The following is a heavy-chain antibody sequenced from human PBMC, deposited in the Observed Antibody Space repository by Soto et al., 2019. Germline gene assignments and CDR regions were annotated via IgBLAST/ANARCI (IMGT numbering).Heavy chain of an antibody. CDR3: ARDGHRGGGYYFYAFDY. J-gene: IGHJ4*02. D-gene: IGHD3-3*01. V-gene: IGHV3-33*01. CDR1: GFTFSSYG. Sequence: QVQLVESGGGVVQPGRSLRLSCVASGFTFSSYGIHWVRQAPGKGLEWVAVIWHDGSNKYYADYVKGRFTISRDNSKNTLFLQMNSLRAEDTAVYYCARDGHRGGGYYFYAFDYWGQGTLVTVSS. CDR2: IWHDGSNK.